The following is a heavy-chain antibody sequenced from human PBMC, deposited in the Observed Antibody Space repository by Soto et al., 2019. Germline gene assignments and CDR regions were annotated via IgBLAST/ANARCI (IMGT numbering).Heavy chain of an antibody. V-gene: IGHV3-23*01. CDR2: TSGSGGST. CDR1: ECTSSSYG. Sequence: RHPCTAAECTSSSYGMRWVLKKQGKGLEWVSATSGSGGSTYYADSVKGRFTISRDNSKNTLYLQMNSLRAEDTAVYYCATQGRDDYGDHAKGGLSLYPSFFDYWGKGTPVTVSS. J-gene: IGHJ4*02. CDR3: ATQGRDDYGDHAKGGLSLYPSFFDY. D-gene: IGHD4-17*01.